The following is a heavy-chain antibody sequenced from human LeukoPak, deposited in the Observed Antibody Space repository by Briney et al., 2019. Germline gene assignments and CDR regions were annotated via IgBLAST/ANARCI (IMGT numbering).Heavy chain of an antibody. Sequence: ETLSLTCAVYGGSLSGYYWSWIRQPPGKGLEWIGEINHSGSTNYNPSLKSRVTISVDTSKNQFSLKLSSVTAADTAVYYCLGGGYLWGQGTLVTVSS. J-gene: IGHJ4*02. CDR2: INHSGST. D-gene: IGHD2-15*01. CDR3: LGGGYL. V-gene: IGHV4-34*01. CDR1: GGSLSGYY.